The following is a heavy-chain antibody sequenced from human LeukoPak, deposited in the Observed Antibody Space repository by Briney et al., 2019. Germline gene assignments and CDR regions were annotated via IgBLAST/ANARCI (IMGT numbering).Heavy chain of an antibody. CDR3: TKGGSYAPLDY. CDR2: INSGGDDT. V-gene: IGHV3-23*01. J-gene: IGHJ4*02. D-gene: IGHD3-16*01. Sequence: QPGGSLRLSCAAPGFTFSISAMTWVRQAPGKGLEWVSAINSGGDDTVHADSVKGRLTISRDNSKNTLYLQMNSLRAEDTAIYYCTKGGSYAPLDYWGQGTLVTVS. CDR1: GFTFSISA.